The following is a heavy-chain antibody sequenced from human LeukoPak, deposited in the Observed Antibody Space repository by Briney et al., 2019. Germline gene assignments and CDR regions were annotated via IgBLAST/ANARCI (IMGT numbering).Heavy chain of an antibody. CDR1: GGSISSYY. Sequence: SETLSLTCTVSGGSISSYYWNWNRQPPGKGLEWIGYIYYSGSTNYNPSLKSRVTISVDTSKNQFSLRLSSVTAADTAVYYCARTFEVGATPPRAFDIWGQGTMVTVSS. D-gene: IGHD1-26*01. V-gene: IGHV4-59*08. CDR2: IYYSGST. J-gene: IGHJ3*02. CDR3: ARTFEVGATPPRAFDI.